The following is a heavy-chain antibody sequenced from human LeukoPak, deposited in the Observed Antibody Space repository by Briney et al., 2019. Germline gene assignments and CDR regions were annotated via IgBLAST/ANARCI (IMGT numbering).Heavy chain of an antibody. CDR2: IYSGGST. V-gene: IGHV3-53*05. D-gene: IGHD3-22*01. CDR1: GFTVSSNY. J-gene: IGHJ6*03. Sequence: GGSLRLSCAASGFTVSSNYINWVRQAPGKGLEWVSVIYSGGSTYYADSVKGRFTISRDNSKNTVYIQMNSLRVEDTAVYYCAKGSKLVLFTRDHCMDVWGKGTTVSISS. CDR3: AKGSKLVLFTRDHCMDV.